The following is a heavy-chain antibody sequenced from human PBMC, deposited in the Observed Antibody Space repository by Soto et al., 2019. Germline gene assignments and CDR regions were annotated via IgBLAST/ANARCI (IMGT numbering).Heavy chain of an antibody. V-gene: IGHV4-59*01. CDR3: ARADPPYCNGASGYSGRDD. J-gene: IGHJ4*02. Sequence: SETLSLTCTVSGGSISSYYWSWIRQPPGKGLEWIGYISYSGSTNYNPSLKSRVTISVDTSKNQFSLKLSSVTAADTAVYYCARADPPYCNGASGYSGRDDWGQGTLVTVSS. CDR2: ISYSGST. CDR1: GGSISSYY. D-gene: IGHD2-15*01.